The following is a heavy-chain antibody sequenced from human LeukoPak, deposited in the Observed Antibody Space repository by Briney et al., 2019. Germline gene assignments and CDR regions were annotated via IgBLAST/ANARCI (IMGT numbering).Heavy chain of an antibody. CDR3: ARDGSTAVAGTFDY. V-gene: IGHV3-33*01. D-gene: IGHD6-19*01. Sequence: GGSLRLSCAASGFTFSSYGMHWVRQAPGKGLEWVAVIWYDGSNKYYADSVKGRFTISRDNSKNTLYLQMNSLRAEDTAVYYCARDGSTAVAGTFDYWGQGTLVTVSS. CDR2: IWYDGSNK. J-gene: IGHJ4*02. CDR1: GFTFSSYG.